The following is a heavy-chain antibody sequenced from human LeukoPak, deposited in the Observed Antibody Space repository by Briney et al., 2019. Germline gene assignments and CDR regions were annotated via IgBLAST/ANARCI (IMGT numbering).Heavy chain of an antibody. CDR2: ISGSGGST. J-gene: IGHJ4*02. V-gene: IGHV3-23*01. CDR1: GFTFSSYG. D-gene: IGHD3-22*01. Sequence: PGGSLRLSCAASGFTFSSYGMSWVRQAPGKGLEWVSAISGSGGSTYYADSVKGRFTISRDNSKNTLYLQMNSLRAEDTAVYYCAKVKLVDDSSGFYFDYWGQGTLVTVSS. CDR3: AKVKLVDDSSGFYFDY.